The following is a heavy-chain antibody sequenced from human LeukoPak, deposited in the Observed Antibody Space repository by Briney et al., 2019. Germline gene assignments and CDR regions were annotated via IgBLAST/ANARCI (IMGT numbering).Heavy chain of an antibody. CDR1: GGSISSYY. Sequence: SPTLSLTGTVSGGSISSYYWSWIRRPPGNGLEWIGNIYYGGRTNYTPSLKSRVTISVDTSKNPFSLKLRSVTAADTAVYYCAKSGGRNWYFDLWGRGTLVTVSS. J-gene: IGHJ2*01. CDR3: AKSGGRNWYFDL. CDR2: IYYGGRT. D-gene: IGHD1-26*01. V-gene: IGHV4-59*08.